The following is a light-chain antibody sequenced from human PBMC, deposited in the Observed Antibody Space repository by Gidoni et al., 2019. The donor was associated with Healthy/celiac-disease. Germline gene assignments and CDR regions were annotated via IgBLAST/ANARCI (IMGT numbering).Light chain of an antibody. V-gene: IGKV1-5*03. Sequence: DIQMTHSPSTLSASVVDRVTITCRASQSISSLLAWYQQKPGKAPKLLIYKASSLESGVPSRFSGSGSGTEFTLTISSLQPDDFATYYCQQYNSYSETFXQXTKVEIK. CDR3: QQYNSYSET. CDR2: KAS. CDR1: QSISSL. J-gene: IGKJ1*01.